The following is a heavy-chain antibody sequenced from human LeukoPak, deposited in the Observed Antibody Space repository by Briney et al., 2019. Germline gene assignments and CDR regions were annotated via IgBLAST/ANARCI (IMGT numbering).Heavy chain of an antibody. J-gene: IGHJ6*03. CDR3: AREVVGSWFGEYLYYYYMDV. V-gene: IGHV1-69*06. D-gene: IGHD3-10*01. CDR2: IITIFGTA. CDR1: GGTFSSYA. Sequence: ASVKVSCKACGGTFSSYAISWVRQAPGQGLEWMGGIITIFGTANYAQKFQGRVTITADKSTSTAYMELSSLRSEDTAVYYCAREVVGSWFGEYLYYYYMDVWGKGTTVTISS.